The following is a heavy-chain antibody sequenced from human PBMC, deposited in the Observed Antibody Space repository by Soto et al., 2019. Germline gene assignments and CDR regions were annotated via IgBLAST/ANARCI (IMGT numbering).Heavy chain of an antibody. J-gene: IGHJ4*02. V-gene: IGHV4-31*03. CDR1: GGSISSGGYY. Sequence: SETLSLTCTVSGGSISSGGYYWSWIRQHPGKGLEWIGYIYYSGSTYYNPSLKSRVTISVDTSKNQFSLKLCSVTAADTALYYCARAVRYSYGPYYFDYWGQGALVTVSS. CDR2: IYYSGST. CDR3: ARAVRYSYGPYYFDY. D-gene: IGHD5-18*01.